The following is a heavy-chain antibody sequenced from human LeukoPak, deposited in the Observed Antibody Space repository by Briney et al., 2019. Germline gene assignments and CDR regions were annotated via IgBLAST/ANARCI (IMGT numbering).Heavy chain of an antibody. CDR1: GFTFSDYY. Sequence: GGSLRLSCAASGFTFSDYYMSWIRQAPGKGLEWVSYISSSSSYTNYADSVKGRFTISRDNAKNSLYLQMNSLRAEDTAVYYCAKDLSGWLALNYYYGMDVWGQGTTVTVSS. CDR2: ISSSSSYT. J-gene: IGHJ6*02. D-gene: IGHD6-19*01. V-gene: IGHV3-11*06. CDR3: AKDLSGWLALNYYYGMDV.